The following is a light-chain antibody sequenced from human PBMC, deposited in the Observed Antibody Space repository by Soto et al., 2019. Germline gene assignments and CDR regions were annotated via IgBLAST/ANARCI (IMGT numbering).Light chain of an antibody. CDR1: QNIKGNE. V-gene: IGKV3-20*01. CDR3: QDYGTSAPWT. CDR2: RGS. J-gene: IGKJ1*01. Sequence: GLTQSPGTLSLSPGERTTLSCRASQNIKGNELAWSQQKPGQPPRLLIFRGSSRAPGIPDRFSGRGYGTEFTVNISRLEPDDFAVYYCQDYGTSAPWTFGQGTRVEIK.